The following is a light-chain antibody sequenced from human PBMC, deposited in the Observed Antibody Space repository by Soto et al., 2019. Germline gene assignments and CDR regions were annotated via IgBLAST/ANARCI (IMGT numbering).Light chain of an antibody. CDR1: QSISSW. Sequence: DIQMTQSPSTLSASVGDRVTITCRASQSISSWLAWYQQRPGRAPEVLIYDASSLESGVPSRFSGSGSGTEFPLTISSLHPDDFATYYCQQYNSYPVTFGGGTKVEI. CDR3: QQYNSYPVT. CDR2: DAS. J-gene: IGKJ4*01. V-gene: IGKV1-5*01.